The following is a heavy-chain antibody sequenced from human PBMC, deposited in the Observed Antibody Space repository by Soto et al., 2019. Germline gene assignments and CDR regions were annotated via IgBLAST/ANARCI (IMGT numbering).Heavy chain of an antibody. CDR3: ASDLRDGPRSS. CDR2: ISSSSSYI. J-gene: IGHJ5*02. CDR1: GFTFSSYS. V-gene: IGHV3-21*01. D-gene: IGHD1-26*01. Sequence: PGGSLSLSCAASGFTFSSYSMNWVRQAPGKGLEWVSSISSSSSYIYYADSVKGRFTISRDNAKNSLYLQMNSLRAEATAVYAGASDLRDGPRSSWGQGTLVTVSS.